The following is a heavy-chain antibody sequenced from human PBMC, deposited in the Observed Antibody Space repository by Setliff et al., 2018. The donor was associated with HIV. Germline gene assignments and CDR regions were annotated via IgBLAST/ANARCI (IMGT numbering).Heavy chain of an antibody. Sequence: SETLSLTCAVSGYSLSSGYYWGWIPQSPGKGLEWIGRIYATGGTNYNPSLKSRGTISLATSTNRFSLRLTSVTAADTAVFYLARLGDYGSGGWFDPWGQGTLVTVSS. V-gene: IGHV4-38-2*01. CDR3: ARLGDYGSGGWFDP. D-gene: IGHD3-10*01. J-gene: IGHJ5*02. CDR2: IYATGGT. CDR1: GYSLSSGYY.